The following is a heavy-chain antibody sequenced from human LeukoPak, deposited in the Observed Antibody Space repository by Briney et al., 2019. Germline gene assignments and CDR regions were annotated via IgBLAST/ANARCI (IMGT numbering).Heavy chain of an antibody. CDR1: GFTVSSNY. CDR2: IYSGGST. V-gene: IGHV3-53*01. J-gene: IGHJ5*02. D-gene: IGHD3-3*01. Sequence: PGGSLRLSCAASGFTVSSNYMSWVRQAPGKGLEWVSVIYSGGSTYYADSVKGRFTISRDNSKNTLYLQMNSLRAEDTAVYYCATRDDFWSGYSSWFDPWGQGTLVTVSS. CDR3: ATRDDFWSGYSSWFDP.